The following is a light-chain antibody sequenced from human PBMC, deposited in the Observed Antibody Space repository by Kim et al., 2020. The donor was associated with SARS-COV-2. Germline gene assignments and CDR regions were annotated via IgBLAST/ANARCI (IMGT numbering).Light chain of an antibody. V-gene: IGLV2-8*01. CDR1: SSDVGGYNY. J-gene: IGLJ1*01. Sequence: GQSVTISCTGTSSDVGGYNYVSWYQQHPGKAPKRMIYAVTKRPSGVPDRFSGSKSGNTASLTVSGLQAEDEADYYCSSYAGSNHYVFGTGTKVTVL. CDR3: SSYAGSNHYV. CDR2: AVT.